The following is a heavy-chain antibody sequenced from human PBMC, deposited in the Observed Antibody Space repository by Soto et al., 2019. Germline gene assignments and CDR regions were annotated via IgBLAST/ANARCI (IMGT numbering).Heavy chain of an antibody. D-gene: IGHD2-15*01. CDR1: GYTFTSYG. J-gene: IGHJ5*02. CDR2: ISAYNGNT. Sequence: ASVTVSCKASGYTFTSYGISWVRQAPGQGLEWMGWISAYNGNTNYAQKLQGRVTMTTDTSTSTAYMELRSLRSDDTAVYYCARVLGYCSGGSCYTGDWFDPWGQGTLVTVSS. V-gene: IGHV1-18*01. CDR3: ARVLGYCSGGSCYTGDWFDP.